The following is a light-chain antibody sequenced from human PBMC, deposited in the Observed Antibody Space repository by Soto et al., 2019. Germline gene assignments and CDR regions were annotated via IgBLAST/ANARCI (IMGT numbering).Light chain of an antibody. Sequence: EIVLTQSPATLSSFPGDRVTLSCRASQYINTRLAWYQQKPGQAPRLVIFGASNRATGLPDRFSGSGSGTDFTLTISRLEPEDFAFYYCHHYGSSFGGGTKVEIK. J-gene: IGKJ4*01. V-gene: IGKV3-20*01. CDR1: QYINTR. CDR2: GAS. CDR3: HHYGSS.